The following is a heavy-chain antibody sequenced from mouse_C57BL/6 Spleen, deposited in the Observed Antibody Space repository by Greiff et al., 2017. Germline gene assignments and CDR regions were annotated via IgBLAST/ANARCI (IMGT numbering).Heavy chain of an antibody. V-gene: IGHV1-43*01. CDR3: ARDYGSSWFAY. J-gene: IGHJ3*01. CDR2: INPSTGGT. D-gene: IGHD1-1*01. CDR1: GYSFTGYY. Sequence: VQLKESGPELVKPGASVKISCKASGYSFTGYYMHWVKQSSEKSLEWIGEINPSTGGTSYNQKFKGKATLTVDKSSSTAYMQLKSLTSEDSAVYYCARDYGSSWFAYWGQGTLVTVSA.